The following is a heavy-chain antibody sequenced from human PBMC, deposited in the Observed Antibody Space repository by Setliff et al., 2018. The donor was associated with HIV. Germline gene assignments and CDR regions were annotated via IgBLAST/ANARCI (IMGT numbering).Heavy chain of an antibody. D-gene: IGHD3-10*01. CDR3: ARDEENYYDSGGAFDI. Sequence: ASVKVSCKASGYTFTGCAIHWVRQAPGQRLEWMGWINAGNANRKYSQKFQGRVTITRDTSANTAYMELSSLRSEDTAVYNCARDEENYYDSGGAFDIWGQGTTVTVSS. J-gene: IGHJ3*02. CDR1: GYTFTGCA. V-gene: IGHV1-3*01. CDR2: INAGNANR.